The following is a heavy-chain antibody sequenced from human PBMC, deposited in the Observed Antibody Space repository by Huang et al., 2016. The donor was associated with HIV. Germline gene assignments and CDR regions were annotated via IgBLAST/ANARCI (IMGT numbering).Heavy chain of an antibody. CDR2: IVPFSGTT. Sequence: QVQLVQSGTEVKKPGSSVKVSCKASGGTFSSSAISWVRQAPGQGLQWMGGIVPFSGTTHYAQKFQGRVMITGDELTSTVYMELNSLRSDDTAVYYCARAAATVWSGDFYHMDVWGKGTTVTVSS. CDR3: ARAAATVWSGDFYHMDV. D-gene: IGHD3-3*01. J-gene: IGHJ6*03. CDR1: GGTFSSSA. V-gene: IGHV1-69*13.